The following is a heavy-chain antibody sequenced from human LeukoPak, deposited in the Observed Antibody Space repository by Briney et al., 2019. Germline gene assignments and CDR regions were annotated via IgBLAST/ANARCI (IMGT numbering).Heavy chain of an antibody. Sequence: SVKVSCKAPGGTFSSYAISWARQAPGQGLEWMGGIIPIFGTANYAQKFQGRVMITTDESTSTAYMELSSLRSEDTAVYYCAGVIVVVPAAARFDTEYYFDYWGQGTLVTVSS. D-gene: IGHD2-2*01. CDR2: IIPIFGTA. CDR3: AGVIVVVPAAARFDTEYYFDY. CDR1: GGTFSSYA. V-gene: IGHV1-69*05. J-gene: IGHJ4*02.